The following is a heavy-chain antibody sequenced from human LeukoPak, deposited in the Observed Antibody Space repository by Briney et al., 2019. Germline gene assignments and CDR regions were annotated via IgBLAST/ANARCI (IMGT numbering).Heavy chain of an antibody. Sequence: GRSLRLSCAASELTFSGYAMHWVRQAPGKGLEWVAVISHDGSKKYYTDSVKGRFTISRDNSKSALYLQMNSLRPEDTALYYCVRDSPYCSSTTCFTVNYFDYWGQGALVTVSS. V-gene: IGHV3-30-3*01. CDR1: ELTFSGYA. CDR2: ISHDGSKK. D-gene: IGHD2-2*01. J-gene: IGHJ4*02. CDR3: VRDSPYCSSTTCFTVNYFDY.